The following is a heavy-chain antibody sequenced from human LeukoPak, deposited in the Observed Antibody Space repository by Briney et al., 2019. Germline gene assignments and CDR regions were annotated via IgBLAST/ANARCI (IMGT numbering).Heavy chain of an antibody. J-gene: IGHJ3*02. D-gene: IGHD3-9*01. CDR3: AREHYDILTGLYIDAFDI. CDR1: GGSFSDYY. CDR2: IYYSGST. Sequence: PSETLSLTCAVYGGSFSDYYWSWIRQPPGKGLEWIGYIYYSGSTNYNPSLKSRVTISVDTSKNQFSLKLSSVAAADTAVYYCAREHYDILTGLYIDAFDIWGPGTRVTVSS. V-gene: IGHV4-59*01.